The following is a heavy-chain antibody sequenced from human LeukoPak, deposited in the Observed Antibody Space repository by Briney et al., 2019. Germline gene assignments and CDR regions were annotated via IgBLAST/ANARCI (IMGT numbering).Heavy chain of an antibody. CDR3: TRKRRYEILTGYYNDAFDI. J-gene: IGHJ3*02. CDR1: GFTFSSYW. Sequence: GGSLRLSCAASGFTFSSYWMHWVRQAPGKGLGWVSPINSDGSSTSYADSVKGRFTISRDKAKNQPSLPSDILNAEETARVCLTRKRRYEILTGYYNDAFDIWGQGTMVTVSS. D-gene: IGHD3-9*01. V-gene: IGHV3-74*01. CDR2: INSDGSST.